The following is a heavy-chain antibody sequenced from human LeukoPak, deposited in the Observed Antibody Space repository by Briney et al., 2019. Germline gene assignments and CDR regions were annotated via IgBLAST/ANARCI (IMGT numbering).Heavy chain of an antibody. CDR2: IRSSGGTT. CDR1: GFTFSSYA. CDR3: AKDTQRGSYGY. V-gene: IGHV3-23*01. Sequence: GSLRLSCTASGFTFSSYAMAWVRQAPGKGLEWVSTIRSSGGTTYYADSVKGRFTISRDNSKNTLYLQMNSLRAEDTAVYYCAKDTQRGSYGYWGQGTLVTVSS. D-gene: IGHD1-26*01. J-gene: IGHJ4*02.